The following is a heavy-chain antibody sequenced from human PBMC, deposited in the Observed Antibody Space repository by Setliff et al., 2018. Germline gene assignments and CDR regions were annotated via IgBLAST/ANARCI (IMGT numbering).Heavy chain of an antibody. CDR2: INAGNGNT. Sequence: ASVKVSCKASGYIFTYYAIHWVRQAPGQRLEWMGWINAGNGNTKYSQKFQGRVTITRDTAASTAYMELSSLTSEDTAVYYCARRPYDSSGYFNYWGQGTLVTVSS. J-gene: IGHJ4*02. V-gene: IGHV1-3*01. D-gene: IGHD3-22*01. CDR3: ARRPYDSSGYFNY. CDR1: GYIFTYYA.